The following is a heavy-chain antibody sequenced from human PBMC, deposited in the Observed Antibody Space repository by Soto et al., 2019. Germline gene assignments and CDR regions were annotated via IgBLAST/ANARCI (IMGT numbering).Heavy chain of an antibody. Sequence: QVQLQESGPGLVKPSETLSLNCTVSGGPISSYYWSWIRQSPGKGLEWIGYIYYSGSTNYNPSLKSRVTISVDTSTNQFSLELSSVPAAATAVYYCARGSSGWPPRLAYWGQGTLVTVSS. CDR1: GGPISSYY. D-gene: IGHD6-19*01. J-gene: IGHJ4*02. CDR2: IYYSGST. CDR3: ARGSSGWPPRLAY. V-gene: IGHV4-59*01.